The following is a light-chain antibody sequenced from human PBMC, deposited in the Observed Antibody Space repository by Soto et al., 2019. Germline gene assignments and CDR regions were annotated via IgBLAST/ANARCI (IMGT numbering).Light chain of an antibody. J-gene: IGLJ1*01. Sequence: QSVLTQPPSASGTPGQRVTISCSGSSSNIGSNTVNWHQQLPGTAPKLFISNNNQRPSGVPDRCSGSKSGTSASLAISGLQSEDDAEYYCAAWDVGLNGLVFGTGTKLAVL. CDR2: NNN. CDR3: AAWDVGLNGLV. CDR1: SSNIGSNT. V-gene: IGLV1-44*01.